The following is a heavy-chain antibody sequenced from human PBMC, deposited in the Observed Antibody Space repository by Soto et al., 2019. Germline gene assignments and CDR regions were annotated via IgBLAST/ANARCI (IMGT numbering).Heavy chain of an antibody. J-gene: IGHJ4*02. Sequence: EVQLVESGGGLVQPGGSLRLSCAASGFTFSSYEMNWVRQAPGKGLEWVSYISSSGSTIYYADSVKGRFTISRDNAKNSLYLQMNSLRAEDTAVYYCASTPVGATWYFDYWGQGTLVTVSS. D-gene: IGHD1-26*01. V-gene: IGHV3-48*03. CDR1: GFTFSSYE. CDR3: ASTPVGATWYFDY. CDR2: ISSSGSTI.